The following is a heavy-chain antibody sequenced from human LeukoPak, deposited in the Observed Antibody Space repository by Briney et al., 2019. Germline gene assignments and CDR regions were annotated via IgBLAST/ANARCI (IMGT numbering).Heavy chain of an antibody. D-gene: IGHD3-22*01. CDR3: AKDWGAYYDSSGFYSGDFDY. Sequence: PGGSLRLSCAASGFTFHDYAMHWVRQAPGKGLEWVSLISGDGGSTYYADSVKGRFTISRDNSKNSLYLQMNSLRTEDTALYYCAKDWGAYYDSSGFYSGDFDYWGQGTLVTVSS. J-gene: IGHJ4*02. V-gene: IGHV3-43*02. CDR2: ISGDGGST. CDR1: GFTFHDYA.